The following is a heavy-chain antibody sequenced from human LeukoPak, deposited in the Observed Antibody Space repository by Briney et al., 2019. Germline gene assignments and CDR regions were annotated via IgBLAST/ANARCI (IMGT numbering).Heavy chain of an antibody. J-gene: IGHJ4*02. CDR1: GYTFTGYY. CDR2: IDPNSGGT. V-gene: IGHV1-2*06. Sequence: ASVKVSCKASGYTFTGYYMHWVRQAPGQGLEWMGRIDPNSGGTNYAQKFQGRVTMTRDTSISTAYMELSRLRSDDTAVYYCARALGYCSSTSCYGGPYFDYWGQGTLVTVSS. CDR3: ARALGYCSSTSCYGGPYFDY. D-gene: IGHD2-2*01.